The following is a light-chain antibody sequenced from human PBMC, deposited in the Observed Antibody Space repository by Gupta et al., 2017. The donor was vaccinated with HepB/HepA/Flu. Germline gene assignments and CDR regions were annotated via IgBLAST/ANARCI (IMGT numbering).Light chain of an antibody. J-gene: IGLJ2*01. CDR3: QSADSSGTYQVV. V-gene: IGLV3-25*03. CDR2: KDS. Sequence: SYELTQPPSVSVSPGQTARITCSGDALPKQYAYWYQQKPGQAPVLVIYKDSERPSGIPEQFSGSSSGTTVTLTISGVQAEDEADYYCQSADSSGTYQVVFGGGTKLTVL. CDR1: ALPKQY.